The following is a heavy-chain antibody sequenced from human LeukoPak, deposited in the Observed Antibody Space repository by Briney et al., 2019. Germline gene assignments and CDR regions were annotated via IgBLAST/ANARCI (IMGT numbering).Heavy chain of an antibody. Sequence: GGSLRLSCAASGFTFRSYGMHWVRQAPGKGLEWVAVIWSDGSNKFYADSVKGRFTISRDNSKNTLYLQMNSLRAEDTAVYYCARHWYSSGWYFAFDIWGQGTMVTVSS. CDR1: GFTFRSYG. CDR3: ARHWYSSGWYFAFDI. J-gene: IGHJ3*02. CDR2: IWSDGSNK. V-gene: IGHV3-33*01. D-gene: IGHD6-13*01.